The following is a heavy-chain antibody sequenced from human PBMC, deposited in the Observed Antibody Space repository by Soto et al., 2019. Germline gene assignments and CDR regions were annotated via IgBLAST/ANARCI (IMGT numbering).Heavy chain of an antibody. CDR2: ISGSGGST. J-gene: IGHJ4*02. CDR1: GFTFSSYA. D-gene: IGHD4-17*01. Sequence: EVQLLESGGGLVQPGGSLRLSCAASGFTFSSYAMSWVRQAPGKGLEWVSAISGSGGSTYYADSVKGRFTISRDNSKNKLYLQMNSRRAEDTAVYYCAKSYGDYEEFDYWGQGTLVTVSS. V-gene: IGHV3-23*01. CDR3: AKSYGDYEEFDY.